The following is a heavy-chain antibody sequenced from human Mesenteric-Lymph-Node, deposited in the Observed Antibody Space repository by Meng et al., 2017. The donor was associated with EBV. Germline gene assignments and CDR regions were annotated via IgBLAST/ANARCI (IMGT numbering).Heavy chain of an antibody. CDR3: ARGMATII. CDR1: GGSFSGYY. CDR2: INHSGST. V-gene: IGHV4-34*01. J-gene: IGHJ4*02. D-gene: IGHD5-24*01. Sequence: QVERQQWGAGLLKPSETLSLTCAVYGGSFSGYYWSWIRQPPGKGLEWIGEINHSGSTNYNPSLKSRVTISVDTSKNQFSLKLSSVTAADTAVYYCARGMATIIWGQGTLVTVSS.